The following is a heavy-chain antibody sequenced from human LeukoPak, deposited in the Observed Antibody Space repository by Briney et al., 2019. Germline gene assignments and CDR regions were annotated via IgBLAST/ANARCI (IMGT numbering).Heavy chain of an antibody. J-gene: IGHJ4*02. V-gene: IGHV3-49*04. CDR1: GFTFGDYA. Sequence: PGGSLRLSCTASGFTFGDYAMSWVRQAPGKGLGWGGFIRSKAYGGTTEYASSLKGRFTNSRDNSISIAHLQMNSLKTEDTAVYYCTRDHGSSSSWPDYWGQGTLVTLSS. D-gene: IGHD6-13*01. CDR3: TRDHGSSSSWPDY. CDR2: IRSKAYGGTT.